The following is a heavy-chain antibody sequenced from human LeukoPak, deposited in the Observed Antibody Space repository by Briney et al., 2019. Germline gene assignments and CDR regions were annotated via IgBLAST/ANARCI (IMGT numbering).Heavy chain of an antibody. CDR2: IKQDGSEK. J-gene: IGHJ4*02. Sequence: PGGSLRLSCAASGFTFRGFLMSWVRQIPGKGLEWVANIKQDGSEKYYADALKGRFTISRDNTKSSLSLQMNSLIVEDTAVYYCARAGSNWNYVYWGQGTLVTVSS. CDR1: GFTFRGFL. D-gene: IGHD1-7*01. CDR3: ARAGSNWNYVY. V-gene: IGHV3-7*01.